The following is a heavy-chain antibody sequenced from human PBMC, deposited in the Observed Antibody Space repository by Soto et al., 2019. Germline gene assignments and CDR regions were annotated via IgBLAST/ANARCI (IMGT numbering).Heavy chain of an antibody. CDR1: GFTFSSYE. D-gene: IGHD3-22*01. V-gene: IGHV3-48*03. CDR3: ARDIDYYDSSGYQDY. J-gene: IGHJ4*02. CDR2: ISTSGNTI. Sequence: EVQLVESGGGLVQPGGSLRLSCAASGFTFSSYEMNWVRQAPGKGLEWVSYISTSGNTIHYADSVKGRFTISRDNAKNSLYLQMNSLRAEDTAVYDCARDIDYYDSSGYQDYWGQGALVTVSS.